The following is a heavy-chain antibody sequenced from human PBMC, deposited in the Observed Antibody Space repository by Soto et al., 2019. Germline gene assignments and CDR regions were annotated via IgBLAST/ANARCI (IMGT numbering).Heavy chain of an antibody. CDR3: AKDMEMTGSGTNGLCWTLDY. CDR2: ISGSGVST. V-gene: IGHV3-23*01. D-gene: IGHD2-8*01. J-gene: IGHJ4*02. CDR1: GFTFSSYA. Sequence: GGSLRLSCAASGFTFSSYAMSWVRQAPGKGLEWVSVISGSGVSTYYADSVKGRFTISRDKSKNTLYLQMNSLRAEDTAVYFCAKDMEMTGSGTNGLCWTLDYWGPGTLVTVSS.